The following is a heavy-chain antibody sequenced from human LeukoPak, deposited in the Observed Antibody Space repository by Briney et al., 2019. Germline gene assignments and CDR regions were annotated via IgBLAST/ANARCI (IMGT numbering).Heavy chain of an antibody. Sequence: SETLSLTCTVSGGSISSGGYCWSWIRQHPGKGLEWIGYIYYSGSTYYNPSLKSRVTISVDTSKNQFSLKLSSVTAADTAVYYCARVDEAGDQRFDYWGQGTLVTVSS. CDR2: IYYSGST. V-gene: IGHV4-31*03. D-gene: IGHD7-27*01. J-gene: IGHJ4*02. CDR3: ARVDEAGDQRFDY. CDR1: GGSISSGGYC.